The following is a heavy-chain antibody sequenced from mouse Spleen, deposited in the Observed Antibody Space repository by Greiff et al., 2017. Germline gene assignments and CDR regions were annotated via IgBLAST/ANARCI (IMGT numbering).Heavy chain of an antibody. Sequence: VQLKQSGTVLARPGASVKMSCKASGYTFTSYWMHWVKQRPGQGLEWIGAIYPGNSDTSYNQKFKGKAKLTAVTSTSTAYMELSSLTNEDSAVYYCTIYDGYYDYAMDYWGQGTSVTVSS. D-gene: IGHD2-3*01. CDR3: TIYDGYYDYAMDY. V-gene: IGHV1-5*01. J-gene: IGHJ4*01. CDR1: GYTFTSYW. CDR2: IYPGNSDT.